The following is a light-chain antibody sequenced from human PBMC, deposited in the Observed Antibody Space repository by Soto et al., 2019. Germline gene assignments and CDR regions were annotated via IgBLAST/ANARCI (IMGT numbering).Light chain of an antibody. Sequence: QSVLTQPPSASGTPGQRVTISCSGSSSNIGSNYVSWYQQLPGTAPKLLIYRNNQRPSGVPDRGSGSKSGTSASLAISGLRPADEADYYCAAWDDSLSGFYVFGTGTKLTVL. CDR3: AAWDDSLSGFYV. CDR2: RNN. CDR1: SSNIGSNY. V-gene: IGLV1-47*01. J-gene: IGLJ1*01.